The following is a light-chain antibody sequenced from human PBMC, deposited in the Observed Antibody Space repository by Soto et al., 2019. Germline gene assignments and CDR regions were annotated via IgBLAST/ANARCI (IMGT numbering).Light chain of an antibody. V-gene: IGKV1-5*03. Sequence: LATSALAGSVGERVTLTWRASQSISNWLAWYQQKPGKAPKLLIYKASSLKSGVPSRFSGSRSGTEFTLTISSLQPDDFATYYCQHYNSYSEAFGQGTRLEI. CDR3: QHYNSYSEA. CDR1: QSISNW. CDR2: KAS. J-gene: IGKJ5*01.